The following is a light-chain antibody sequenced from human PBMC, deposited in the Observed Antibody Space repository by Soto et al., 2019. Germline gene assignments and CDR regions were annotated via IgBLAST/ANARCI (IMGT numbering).Light chain of an antibody. CDR2: EVS. J-gene: IGLJ2*01. CDR3: SSYTSSSTLGV. Sequence: QSVLTQPPSVSGSPGQSVTISCTGTSSDVGSYNRVSWYQQPPGTAPKLMIYEVSNRPSGVPDRFSGSKSGNTASLTISGLQAEDEAYYYCSSYTSSSTLGVFSGGTNLTVL. CDR1: SSDVGSYNR. V-gene: IGLV2-18*02.